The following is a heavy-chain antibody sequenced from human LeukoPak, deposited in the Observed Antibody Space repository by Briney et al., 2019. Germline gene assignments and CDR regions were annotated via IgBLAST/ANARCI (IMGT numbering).Heavy chain of an antibody. CDR2: ISYDGSNK. J-gene: IGHJ4*02. CDR1: GLTFSSYG. V-gene: IGHV3-30*18. D-gene: IGHD3-9*01. Sequence: GRSLRLSCAASGLTFSSYGMHWVRQAPGKGLEWVAVISYDGSNKYYADSVKGRFTISRDNSKNTLYLQVNSLRAEDTAVYYCTKGGVVLTILDYWGQGTLVTVSS. CDR3: TKGGVVLTILDY.